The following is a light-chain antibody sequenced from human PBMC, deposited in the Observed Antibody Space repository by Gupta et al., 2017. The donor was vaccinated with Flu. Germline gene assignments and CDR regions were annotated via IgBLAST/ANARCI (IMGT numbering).Light chain of an antibody. CDR2: SNK. CDR1: SSNIGSNT. Sequence: SSSNIGSNTVNWYQQLTGTAPKLLIYSNKQRPSGVPDRFSGSKSGTSASLAISGLQAEDEADYYCAAWDDSLNGLVFGGGTKMTVL. J-gene: IGLJ3*02. V-gene: IGLV1-44*01. CDR3: AAWDDSLNGLV.